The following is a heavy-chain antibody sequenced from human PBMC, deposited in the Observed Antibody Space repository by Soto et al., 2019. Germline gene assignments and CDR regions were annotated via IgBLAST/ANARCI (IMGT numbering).Heavy chain of an antibody. Sequence: ASVKVSCKASGGTFSSYAISWVRQAPGQGLEWMGGIIPICGTANYAQKFQGRVTITADKSTSTAYMELRSLRSEDTTEYYCARGDGLGATTAYYYYGMDVWGQGTTVTVSS. CDR3: ARGDGLGATTAYYYYGMDV. D-gene: IGHD1-26*01. CDR2: IIPICGTA. V-gene: IGHV1-69*06. CDR1: GGTFSSYA. J-gene: IGHJ6*02.